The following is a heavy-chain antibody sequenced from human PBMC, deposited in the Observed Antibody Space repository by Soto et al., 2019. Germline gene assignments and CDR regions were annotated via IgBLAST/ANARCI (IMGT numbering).Heavy chain of an antibody. CDR1: GGTFSSYT. J-gene: IGHJ2*01. CDR3: ARGNHRWLQLWYFDL. V-gene: IGHV1-69*12. CDR2: IIPSVGTA. D-gene: IGHD5-12*01. Sequence: QVQLVQSRAEVKKPGSSVTVSCKASGGTFSSYTISWVRQAPGQGLEWMGGIIPSVGTANYAQKFQGRVTITADESTSTAYMELSSLRSEDTAVYYCARGNHRWLQLWYFDLWGRGTLVTVSS.